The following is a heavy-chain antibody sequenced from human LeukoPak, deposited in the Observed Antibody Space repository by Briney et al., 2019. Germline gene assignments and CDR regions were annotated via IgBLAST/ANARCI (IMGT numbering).Heavy chain of an antibody. CDR1: GGSISNYY. V-gene: IGHV4-59*01. CDR2: IYYSGST. J-gene: IGHJ4*02. D-gene: IGHD3-16*01. Sequence: KASETLSLTCTVSGGSISNYYWIWIRQPPGKGLEWIGYIYYSGSTNYNPSLKSRVTISVDTSKNQFSLKLTSVTAADTAVYYCASSGGGPDYWGQGTLVTVSS. CDR3: ASSGGGPDY.